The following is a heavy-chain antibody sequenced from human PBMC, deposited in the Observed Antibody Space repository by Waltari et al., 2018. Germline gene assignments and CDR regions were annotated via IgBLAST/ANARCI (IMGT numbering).Heavy chain of an antibody. D-gene: IGHD6-19*01. CDR3: ATTRRGWYSFDY. CDR1: GGSISSHY. V-gene: IGHV4-59*11. J-gene: IGHJ4*02. CDR2: IYYSGST. Sequence: QVQLQESGPGLVKPSETLSLTCTVSGGSISSHYWSWTRQPPGKGLEWIGYIYYSGSTNYNPSLKSRVTISVDTSKNQFSLKLSSVTAADTAVYYCATTRRGWYSFDYWGQGTLVTVSS.